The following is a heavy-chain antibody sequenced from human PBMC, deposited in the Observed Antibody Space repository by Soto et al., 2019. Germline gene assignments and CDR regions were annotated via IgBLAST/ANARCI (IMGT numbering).Heavy chain of an antibody. J-gene: IGHJ6*02. CDR2: IYYSGST. V-gene: IGHV4-39*01. Sequence: NPSETLSLTCTVSGGSISSSSYYWGWIRQPPGKGLEWIGSIYYSGSTYYNPSLKSRVTISVDTSKNQFSLKLSSVTAADTAVYYRARGGGSYFYYYYYGMDVWGQGTTVTVSS. D-gene: IGHD1-26*01. CDR3: ARGGGSYFYYYYYGMDV. CDR1: GGSISSSSYY.